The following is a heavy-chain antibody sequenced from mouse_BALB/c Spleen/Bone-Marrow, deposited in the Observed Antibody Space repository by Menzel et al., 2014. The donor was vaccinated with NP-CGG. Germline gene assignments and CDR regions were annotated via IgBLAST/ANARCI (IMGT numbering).Heavy chain of an antibody. J-gene: IGHJ2*01. CDR2: IDPSDSET. CDR1: GFTFTGYW. V-gene: IGHV1-61*01. D-gene: IGHD2-10*02. CDR3: VKKYGRGRDY. Sequence: QVQLQQSGAGLVRPGGSVKLSCKASGFTFTGYWMNWVKQTPGQGLEWIGMIDPSDSETHYNEMFKDKVTLTVDKSSNTVNKQFNVLTSRDTAVYYCVKKYGRGRDYWGQGTTLTVSS.